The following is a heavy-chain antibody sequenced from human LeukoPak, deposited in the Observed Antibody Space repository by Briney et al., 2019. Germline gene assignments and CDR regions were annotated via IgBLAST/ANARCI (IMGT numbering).Heavy chain of an antibody. CDR2: IIPIFGTA. CDR3: ADTDCSGTSCLDY. J-gene: IGHJ4*02. D-gene: IGHD2-2*01. CDR1: GGTFSSYA. V-gene: IGHV1-69*13. Sequence: SVKVSCKASGGTFSSYAISWVRQAPGQGLEWMGGIIPIFGTANYAQKFQGRVTITADESTSTAYMELSSLRSEDTAVYYCADTDCSGTSCLDYWGQGTLVTVSS.